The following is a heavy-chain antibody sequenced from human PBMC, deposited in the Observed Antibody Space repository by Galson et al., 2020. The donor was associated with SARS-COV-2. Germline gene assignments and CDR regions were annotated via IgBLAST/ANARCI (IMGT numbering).Heavy chain of an antibody. V-gene: IGHV3-21*01. J-gene: IGHJ6*02. D-gene: IGHD5-18*01. Sequence: NSGGSLRLSCAASGFPFSTYSMNWVRLAPGKGLEWVSSISTSSSYTYYVDSVKGRFSISRDNPRNSLYLQRNSLRAEDTAVYYCARDEGIRGYNYGRLYYGMDVWCQGTTVTVSS. CDR1: GFPFSTYS. CDR3: ARDEGIRGYNYGRLYYGMDV. CDR2: ISTSSSYT.